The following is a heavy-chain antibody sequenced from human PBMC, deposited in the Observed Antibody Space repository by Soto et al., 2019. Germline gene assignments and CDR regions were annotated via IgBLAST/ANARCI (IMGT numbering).Heavy chain of an antibody. CDR3: ARRYVAGFDY. CDR1: GASISSSY. Sequence: QVQLQESGRGLFNPSETLSLTCTVSGASISSSYWSWIRQPPGKGLEWIGYMYSSGSYNYNTSLKGRVTISVGTTNNEFSLKLSTVTAAYTAVYDCARRYVAGFDYWGQGTLVSVSS. J-gene: IGHJ4*02. D-gene: IGHD1-20*01. CDR2: MYSSGSY. V-gene: IGHV4-59*01.